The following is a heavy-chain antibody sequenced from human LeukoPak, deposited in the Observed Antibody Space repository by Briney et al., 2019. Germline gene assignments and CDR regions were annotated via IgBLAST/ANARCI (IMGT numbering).Heavy chain of an antibody. CDR2: ISSSSSYI. D-gene: IGHD4-17*01. CDR3: ARDYGDSPIGDAFDI. J-gene: IGHJ3*02. Sequence: GGSLRLSCAASGFTFSSYSMNSVRQAPGKGLEWVSSISSSSSYIYYADSVKGRFTISRDNAKNSLYLQMNSLRAEDTAVYYCARDYGDSPIGDAFDIWGQGTMVTVSS. V-gene: IGHV3-21*01. CDR1: GFTFSSYS.